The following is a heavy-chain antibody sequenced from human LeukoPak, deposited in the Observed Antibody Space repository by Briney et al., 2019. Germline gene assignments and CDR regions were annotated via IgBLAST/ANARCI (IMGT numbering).Heavy chain of an antibody. J-gene: IGHJ4*02. V-gene: IGHV4-38-2*02. CDR1: GYSISSGFF. CDR2: IYHSGGT. Sequence: SETLSLTCTVSGYSISSGFFWGWIRQPPGKGLEWIGNIYHSGGTYYSPSLKSRVTILVDTSKNQLSLKGSSVTAADTAVYYCASCTDPSGFDYWGQGTLVTVSS. CDR3: ASCTDPSGFDY. D-gene: IGHD2-8*01.